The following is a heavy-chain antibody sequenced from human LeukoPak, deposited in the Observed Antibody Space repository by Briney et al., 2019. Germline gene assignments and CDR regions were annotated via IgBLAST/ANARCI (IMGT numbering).Heavy chain of an antibody. D-gene: IGHD6-13*01. Sequence: PSQTLSLTCTVSGGSISSGSYYWSWIRQPAGKGLEWIGRIYTSGSTNYNPSLKSRVTISVDTSKNQFSLKLSSVTAADTAMYYCATGLQSSWYRPYFDYWGQGTLVTVSS. CDR3: ATGLQSSWYRPYFDY. V-gene: IGHV4-61*02. CDR1: GGSISSGSYY. CDR2: IYTSGST. J-gene: IGHJ4*02.